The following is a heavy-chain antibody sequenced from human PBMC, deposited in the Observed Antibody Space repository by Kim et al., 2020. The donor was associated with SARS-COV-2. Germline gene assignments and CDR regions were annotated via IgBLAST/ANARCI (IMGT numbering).Heavy chain of an antibody. J-gene: IGHJ4*02. CDR3: ARNYGYGSGSFYSY. V-gene: IGHV4-4*09. Sequence: NPSPTSRVAISVDTSKNQFSLKLSSVTAADTAVYYCARNYGYGSGSFYSYWGQGILVTVSS. D-gene: IGHD3-10*01.